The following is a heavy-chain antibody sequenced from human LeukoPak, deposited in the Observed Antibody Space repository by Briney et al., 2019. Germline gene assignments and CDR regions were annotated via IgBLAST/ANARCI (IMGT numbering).Heavy chain of an antibody. J-gene: IGHJ4*02. CDR2: INTDGSST. CDR1: GFTFSSYW. CDR3: TRDPAVWEVPPDY. D-gene: IGHD1-26*01. Sequence: GGSLRLSCAASGFTFSSYWMHWVRQAPGKGLVWVSGINTDGSSTTYADSVKGRFTISRDNAKNTLYLQMNSLRAEDTAVYYCTRDPAVWEVPPDYWGQGTLVTVSS. V-gene: IGHV3-74*01.